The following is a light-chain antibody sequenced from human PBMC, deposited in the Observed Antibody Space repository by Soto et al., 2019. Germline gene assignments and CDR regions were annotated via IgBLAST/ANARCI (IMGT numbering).Light chain of an antibody. CDR2: EVS. V-gene: IGLV2-8*01. Sequence: QSVLTQPPSASGSPGQSVNISCSGTSSDVGGYNYVSWYQQHPGKAPKLMIYEVSKRPSGVPDRFSGSKSGNTASLTVSGLQAEDEADYYCTSYAGDTSLGVLGGGTKLTVL. CDR3: TSYAGDTSLGV. J-gene: IGLJ3*02. CDR1: SSDVGGYNY.